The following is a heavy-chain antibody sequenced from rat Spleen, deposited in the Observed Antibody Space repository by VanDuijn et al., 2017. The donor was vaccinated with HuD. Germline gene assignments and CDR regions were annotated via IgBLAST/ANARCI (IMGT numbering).Heavy chain of an antibody. CDR1: GFTFSNYG. V-gene: IGHV5-29*01. CDR2: INYDGSST. D-gene: IGHD1-6*01. J-gene: IGHJ2*01. Sequence: EVQLVESGGGLVQPGRSLKLSCAASGFTFSNYGMAWVCQAPTKGLEWVATINYDGSSTYYRDSVKGRFTISRDNAKSTLYLQMDSLRSEDSATYYCTRDRILRSTGFDYWGQGDMVTVSS. CDR3: TRDRILRSTGFDY.